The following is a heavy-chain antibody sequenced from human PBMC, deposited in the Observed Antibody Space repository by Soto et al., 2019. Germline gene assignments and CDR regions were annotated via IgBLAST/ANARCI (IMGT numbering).Heavy chain of an antibody. CDR1: GFTFSAYP. CDR2: ISRNEADT. CDR3: VKQGGGGLSVD. Sequence: GGSLRLSCSASGFTFSAYPIHWVRQAPGKGLEYVAAISRNEADTYYPDSVRGRFTISRDNSKNTVSLQMSSLNPDDTGIYYCVKQGGGGLSVDWGKGTLVTVSS. V-gene: IGHV3-64D*08. D-gene: IGHD3-16*01. J-gene: IGHJ4*02.